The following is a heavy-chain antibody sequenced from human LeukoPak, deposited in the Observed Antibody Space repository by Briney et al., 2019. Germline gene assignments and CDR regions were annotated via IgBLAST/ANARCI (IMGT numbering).Heavy chain of an antibody. J-gene: IGHJ4*02. CDR2: TYYRSKWYN. CDR3: ARGVRDFFDY. CDR1: GDSVSSNSEA. V-gene: IGHV6-1*01. Sequence: SQTLSLTCAISGDSVSSNSEAWNWIRLSPSRGLEWLGRTYYRSKWYNDFAVSVKSRITISPETSKNQFSLQLTSVTPEDTAVYYCARGVRDFFDYWGQGTLVTVSS.